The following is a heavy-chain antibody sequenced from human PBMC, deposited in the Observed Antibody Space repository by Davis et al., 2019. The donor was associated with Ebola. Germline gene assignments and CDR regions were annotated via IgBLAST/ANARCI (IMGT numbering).Heavy chain of an antibody. Sequence: GESLKISCAASGFTFSSYAMSWVRQAPGKGLEWVSTISGSGGSTYYADSVKGRFTISRDNSKNTLYLQMNSLRAEDTAVYYCAIPQVGVGATAFDYWGQGTLVTVSS. D-gene: IGHD1-26*01. J-gene: IGHJ4*02. V-gene: IGHV3-23*01. CDR2: ISGSGGST. CDR3: AIPQVGVGATAFDY. CDR1: GFTFSSYA.